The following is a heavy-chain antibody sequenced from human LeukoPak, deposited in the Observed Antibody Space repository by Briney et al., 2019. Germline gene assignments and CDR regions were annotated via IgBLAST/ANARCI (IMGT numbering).Heavy chain of an antibody. CDR3: ARGRYSSSWYFKDY. V-gene: IGHV4-61*02. CDR2: IYTSGST. CDR1: GGSISSGSYY. Sequence: PSQTLSLTCTVSGGSISSGSYYWSWIRQPAGKGLEWIGRIYTSGSTNYNPSLKSRVTMSVDTSKNQFSLKLSSVTAADTAVYYCARGRYSSSWYFKDYWGQGTLVTVSS. J-gene: IGHJ4*02. D-gene: IGHD6-13*01.